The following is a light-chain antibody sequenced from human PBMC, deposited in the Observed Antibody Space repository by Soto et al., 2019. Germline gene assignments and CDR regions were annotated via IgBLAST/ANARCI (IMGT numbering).Light chain of an antibody. J-gene: IGLJ1*01. CDR1: NSDVGYYKY. CDR3: TSYTSSSTYV. V-gene: IGLV2-14*01. Sequence: QSVLTQPAYVSGSPGQSITISCTGTNSDVGYYKYVSWYQQHPGKAPKLMIYEVSNRPSGVSNRFSGSKSGNTASLTISGLQAEDEADYYCTSYTSSSTYVFGTGTKVTGL. CDR2: EVS.